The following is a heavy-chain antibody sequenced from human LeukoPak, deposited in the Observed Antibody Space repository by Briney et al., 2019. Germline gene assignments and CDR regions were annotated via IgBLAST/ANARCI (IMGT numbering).Heavy chain of an antibody. V-gene: IGHV4-34*01. D-gene: IGHD2-2*01. CDR2: INHSGST. CDR3: ARGGRGAAMNV. Sequence: KTSETLSLTCAVYGGSLSGYYWSWIRQPPGKGLEWIGEINHSGSTNYNPSLKSRVTISVDTSKNQFSLKLSSVTAADTAVYYCARGGRGAAMNVWGQGTLVTVSS. CDR1: GGSLSGYY. J-gene: IGHJ4*02.